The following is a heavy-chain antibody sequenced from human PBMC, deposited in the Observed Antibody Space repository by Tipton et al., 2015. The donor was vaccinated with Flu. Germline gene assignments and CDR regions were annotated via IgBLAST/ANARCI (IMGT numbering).Heavy chain of an antibody. CDR2: IYYSGST. Sequence: LRLSCNVSSGSISSSSDYWGWIRQPPGKGLEWIGTIYYSGSTYYNPSLKSRVTISVDTSKNQFSLKLSSVTAADTALYYCARDRWEYSSGFDSWGQGTLVTVSP. J-gene: IGHJ4*02. CDR1: SGSISSSSDY. CDR3: ARDRWEYSSGFDS. D-gene: IGHD6-19*01. V-gene: IGHV4-39*02.